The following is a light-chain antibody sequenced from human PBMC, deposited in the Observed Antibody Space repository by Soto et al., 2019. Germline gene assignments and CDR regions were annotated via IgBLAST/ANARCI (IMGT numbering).Light chain of an antibody. CDR1: QSVSSSY. CDR2: GAS. J-gene: IGKJ5*01. V-gene: IGKV3-20*01. CDR3: QQYGSSPPIT. Sequence: EIVLTQSPGTLSLSPGERATLSCRASQSVSSSYLAWYQQKPGQAPRLLIYGASSRATGIPDRFSGSGSGTDVSLTISRLEPEDSAVYYWQQYGSSPPITFGQGTRLEIK.